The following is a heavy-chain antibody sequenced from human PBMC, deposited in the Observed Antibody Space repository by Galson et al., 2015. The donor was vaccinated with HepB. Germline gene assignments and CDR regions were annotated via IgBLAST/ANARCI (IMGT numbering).Heavy chain of an antibody. D-gene: IGHD2-15*01. CDR2: TYYRSKWYN. Sequence: CAISGDSVSSNSASWNWIRQSPSRGLEWLGRTYYRSKWYNDYAVSVKSRITINPDTSKNQFSLQLNSMIPEDTAVYYCARIVGSNYIGWAVDIWGQGTMVTASS. J-gene: IGHJ3*02. V-gene: IGHV6-1*01. CDR3: ARIVGSNYIGWAVDI. CDR1: GDSVSSNSAS.